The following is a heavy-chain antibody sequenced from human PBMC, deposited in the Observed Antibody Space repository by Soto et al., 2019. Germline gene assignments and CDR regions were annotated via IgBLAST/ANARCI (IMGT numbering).Heavy chain of an antibody. Sequence: QVQLVESGGGLVKPGGSLRLSCAASGFTFSDYYMSWIRQAPGKGLEWVSYISSSGSTIYYADSVKGRFTISRDNAKNSLYRPMNSLRAEDTAVYYCARVERGITIFGVVIPPFDYWGQGTLVTVSS. J-gene: IGHJ4*02. V-gene: IGHV3-11*01. CDR1: GFTFSDYY. CDR2: ISSSGSTI. D-gene: IGHD3-3*01. CDR3: ARVERGITIFGVVIPPFDY.